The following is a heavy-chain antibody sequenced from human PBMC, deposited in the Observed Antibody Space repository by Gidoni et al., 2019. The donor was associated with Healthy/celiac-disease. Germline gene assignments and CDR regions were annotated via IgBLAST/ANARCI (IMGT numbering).Heavy chain of an antibody. CDR2: ISYDGSNK. D-gene: IGHD4-17*01. V-gene: IGHV3-30-3*01. CDR1: GFTFSSYA. J-gene: IGHJ6*02. CDR3: ARGPRGYGDYFAMLYYYYYGMDV. Sequence: QVQLVESGGGVVQPGRSLRLSCAASGFTFSSYAMHWVRQAPGKGLEWVAVISYDGSNKYYADSVKGRFTISRDNSKNTLYLQMNSLRAEDTAVYYCARGPRGYGDYFAMLYYYYYGMDVWGQGTTVTVSS.